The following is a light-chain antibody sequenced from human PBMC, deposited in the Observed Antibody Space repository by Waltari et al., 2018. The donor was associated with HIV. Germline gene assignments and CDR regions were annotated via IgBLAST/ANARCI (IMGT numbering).Light chain of an antibody. J-gene: IGLJ2*01. CDR3: NSRYTSGLRLVV. Sequence: DPAVSVALGQTVRITCQGDSLRTYSASWYQQKPGPAPLLVIYSKHNRPSGIPDRFSGSSSGNIASLTITVAQAEDEADYYCNSRYTSGLRLVVFGGGTKLTVL. CDR1: SLRTYS. CDR2: SKH. V-gene: IGLV3-19*01.